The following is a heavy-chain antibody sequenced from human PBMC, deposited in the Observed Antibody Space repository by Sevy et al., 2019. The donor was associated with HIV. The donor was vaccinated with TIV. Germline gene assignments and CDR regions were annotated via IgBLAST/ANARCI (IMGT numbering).Heavy chain of an antibody. CDR1: GGSISSYY. CDR2: IYYSGST. D-gene: IGHD6-13*01. Sequence: SETLSLTCTVSGGSISSYYRSWIRQPPGKGLEWIGYIYYSGSTNYNPSLKSRVTISVDTSKNQFSLKLSSVTAADTAVYYCARVGGGSSSWAFDYWGQGTLVTVSS. CDR3: ARVGGGSSSWAFDY. V-gene: IGHV4-59*01. J-gene: IGHJ4*02.